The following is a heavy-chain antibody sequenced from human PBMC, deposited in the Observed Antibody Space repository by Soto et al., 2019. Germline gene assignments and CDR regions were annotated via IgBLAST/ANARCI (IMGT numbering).Heavy chain of an antibody. V-gene: IGHV3-23*01. CDR2: ITGVGGRT. CDR3: AKEYSSVSRGSFDY. Sequence: EVHLLEFGGGLVQPGGSLRLSCEASGFTFTIYAMNWVRQAQGKGLEWVSGITGVGGRTFYADSVKGRFTISRENSKNTVYLQMNNVRADDTAVYYCAKEYSSVSRGSFDYWGQGALVTVSS. D-gene: IGHD5-18*01. J-gene: IGHJ4*02. CDR1: GFTFTIYA.